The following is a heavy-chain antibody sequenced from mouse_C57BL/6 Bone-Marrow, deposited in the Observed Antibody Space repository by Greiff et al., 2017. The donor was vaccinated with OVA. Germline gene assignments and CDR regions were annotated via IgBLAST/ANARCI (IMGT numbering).Heavy chain of an antibody. CDR2: INPNNGGT. V-gene: IGHV1-18*01. Sequence: EVQLQQSGPELVKPGASVKIPCKASGYTFTDYNMDWVKQSHGKSLEWIGDINPNNGGTIYNQKFKGKATLTVDKYSSTAYMELRSLTSEDTAVYYCARGGDYYGSSPHWYFDVWGTGTTVTVSS. J-gene: IGHJ1*03. CDR1: GYTFTDYN. D-gene: IGHD1-1*01. CDR3: ARGGDYYGSSPHWYFDV.